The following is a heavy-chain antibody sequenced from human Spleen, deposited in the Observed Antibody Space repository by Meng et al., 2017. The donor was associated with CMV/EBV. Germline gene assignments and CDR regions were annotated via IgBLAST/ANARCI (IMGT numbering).Heavy chain of an antibody. CDR3: AIAARPDYFDY. CDR1: GGSISSYY. D-gene: IGHD6-6*01. CDR2: IYYSGST. V-gene: IGHV4-59*01. Sequence: SETLSLTCTVSGGSISSYYWSWIRQPPGKGLEWIGYIYYSGSTNYNPSLKSRVTISVDTSKNQFSLKLSSVTAAGTAVYYCAIAARPDYFDYWGQGTLVTVSS. J-gene: IGHJ4*02.